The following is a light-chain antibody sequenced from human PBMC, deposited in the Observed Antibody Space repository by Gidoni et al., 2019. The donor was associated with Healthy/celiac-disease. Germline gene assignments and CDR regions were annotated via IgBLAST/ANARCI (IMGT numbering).Light chain of an antibody. Sequence: DIVLTQSPATLSLSPGERATLSCRASQSVSSYLAWYQQKPGQAPRLLIYDASNRATGIPARFSGSGSGTDFTLTISSLEPEDFAVYYCQQRSNWPRFGQGTKVEIK. CDR2: DAS. CDR3: QQRSNWPR. CDR1: QSVSSY. V-gene: IGKV3-11*01. J-gene: IGKJ1*01.